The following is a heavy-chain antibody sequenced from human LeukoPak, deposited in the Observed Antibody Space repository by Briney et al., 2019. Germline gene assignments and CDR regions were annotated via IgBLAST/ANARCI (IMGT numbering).Heavy chain of an antibody. CDR2: INPNSGGT. CDR3: ARGFYYDSSGYYYDSIPPNDAFDI. V-gene: IGHV1-2*02. J-gene: IGHJ3*02. D-gene: IGHD3-22*01. CDR1: GYTFTGYY. Sequence: ASVKVSCKASGYTFTGYYMHWVRQAPGQGLEWMGWINPNSGGTNYAQKFQGRVTMTRDTSISTAYMELSRPRSDDTAVYYCARGFYYDSSGYYYDSIPPNDAFDIWGQGTMVTVSS.